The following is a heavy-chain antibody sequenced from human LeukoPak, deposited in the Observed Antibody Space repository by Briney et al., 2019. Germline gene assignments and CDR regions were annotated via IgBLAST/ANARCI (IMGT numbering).Heavy chain of an antibody. J-gene: IGHJ4*02. CDR2: ISSSSSYI. CDR3: ARGNWNALDY. CDR1: AFTFSSYS. Sequence: GGSLRLSCAASAFTFSSYSMNWVRQAPGRGLEWVSSISSSSSYIYYADSVKGRFTISRDNAKNSLYLQMNSLRAEDTAVYYCARGNWNALDYWGQGTLVTVSS. V-gene: IGHV3-21*01. D-gene: IGHD1-20*01.